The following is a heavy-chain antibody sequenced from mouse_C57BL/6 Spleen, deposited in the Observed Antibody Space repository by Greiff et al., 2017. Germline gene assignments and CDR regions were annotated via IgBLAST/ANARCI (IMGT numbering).Heavy chain of an antibody. D-gene: IGHD2-5*01. J-gene: IGHJ3*01. CDR3: ARPAYYSNSGFAY. CDR2: IWPGGGT. Sequence: VMLVESGPGLVAPSQSLSLTCTASGFSLTSYAISWVRQPPGKGLEWIGVIWPGGGTNYNSALKSRLSISKDNSKSQVFFKMNSLQTDDTARYYCARPAYYSNSGFAYWGQGTLVTVSA. V-gene: IGHV2-9-1*01. CDR1: GFSLTSYA.